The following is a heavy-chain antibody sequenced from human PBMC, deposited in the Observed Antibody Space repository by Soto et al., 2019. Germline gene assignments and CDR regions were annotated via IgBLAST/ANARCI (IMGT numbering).Heavy chain of an antibody. V-gene: IGHV1-18*04. D-gene: IGHD1-1*01. CDR3: ARVGSNWNGNWFDP. CDR1: GYPFTNYV. Sequence: AAVKVSCKTSGYPFTNYVISWVRQAPGQGLEWMGWISPYNGNTNYAQKFQGRVTITRDTSASTAYMELSSLRSEDTAVYYCARVGSNWNGNWFDPWGQGALVTVSS. J-gene: IGHJ5*02. CDR2: ISPYNGNT.